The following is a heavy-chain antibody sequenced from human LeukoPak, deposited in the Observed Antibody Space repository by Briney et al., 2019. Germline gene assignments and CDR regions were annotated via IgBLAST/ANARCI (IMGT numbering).Heavy chain of an antibody. D-gene: IGHD2-8*01. J-gene: IGHJ4*02. CDR1: SGSIRTSY. Sequence: SQTLSLTCTVSSGSIRTSYCSWIRQPPGKGLEWIGYIYYSGSTNYNPSLKSRVTISVDTSRNQFSLKLSSVTAADTAVYYCARAPNPDFFDDWGQGTLVTVSS. V-gene: IGHV4-59*01. CDR3: ARAPNPDFFDD. CDR2: IYYSGST.